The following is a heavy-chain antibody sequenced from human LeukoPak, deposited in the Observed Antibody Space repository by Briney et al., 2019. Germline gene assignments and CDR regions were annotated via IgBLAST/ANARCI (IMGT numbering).Heavy chain of an antibody. D-gene: IGHD3-3*01. V-gene: IGHV1-2*02. CDR3: ARVGSGYYGY. CDR1: GYTFTGYY. J-gene: IGHJ4*02. Sequence: ASVKVSCKASGYTFTGYYMHWVRQAPGQGLEWMGWINPNSGGTNYAQKFQGRVTITADKSTSTAYMELSSLRSEDTAVYYCARVGSGYYGYWGQGTLVTVSS. CDR2: INPNSGGT.